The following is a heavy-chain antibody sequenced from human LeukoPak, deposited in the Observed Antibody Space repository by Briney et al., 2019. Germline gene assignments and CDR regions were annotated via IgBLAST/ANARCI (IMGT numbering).Heavy chain of an antibody. CDR3: GRWGISTTIAH. CDR1: GFRFSVYW. Sequence: PGGSLRLSCEVSGFRFSVYWMGWVRQAPGKGLEWVANIKKVGSEIIYVDSVKGQFTISRDNAKSSLFLQMDSLQVENTAHYSCGRWGISTTIAHGGQGTLVSVSS. CDR2: IKKVGSEI. V-gene: IGHV3-7*01. J-gene: IGHJ4*02. D-gene: IGHD7-27*01.